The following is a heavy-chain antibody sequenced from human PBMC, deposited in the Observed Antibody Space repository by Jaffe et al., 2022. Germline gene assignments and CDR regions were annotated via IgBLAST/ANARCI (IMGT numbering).Heavy chain of an antibody. CDR2: IRSKAYGGTT. CDR3: TTYRESGYYRSLFDY. J-gene: IGHJ4*02. V-gene: IGHV3-49*04. Sequence: EVQLVESGGGLVQPGRSLRLSCTASGFTFGDYAMSWVRQAPGKGLEWVGFIRSKAYGGTTEYAASVKGRFTISRDDSKSIAYLQMNSLKTEDTAVYYCTTYRESGYYRSLFDYWGQGTLVTVSS. CDR1: GFTFGDYA. D-gene: IGHD3-22*01.